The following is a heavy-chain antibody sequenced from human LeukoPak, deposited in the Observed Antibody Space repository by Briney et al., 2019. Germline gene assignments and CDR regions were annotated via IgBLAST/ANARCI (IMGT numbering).Heavy chain of an antibody. CDR1: GYTFTGYY. Sequence: AASVKVSCKASGYTFTGYYLHWVRQAPGQGLEWMGWINPNSGVTSSAQRFQGRVTMTRDTSISTAYMELSRLRSDDTAVYYCAILTVAINYFDSWGQGTLVTVSS. CDR2: INPNSGVT. CDR3: AILTVAINYFDS. V-gene: IGHV1-2*02. J-gene: IGHJ4*02. D-gene: IGHD6-19*01.